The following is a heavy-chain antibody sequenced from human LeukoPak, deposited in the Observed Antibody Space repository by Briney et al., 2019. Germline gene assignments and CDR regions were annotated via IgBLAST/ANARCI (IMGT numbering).Heavy chain of an antibody. Sequence: ASVTVSCKASRYTFTNYDLNWVRQAPGQGHEWMGWMNPTSGNTGYAQKFQGRVTMTRDTSISTAYMELTSLRYEDTAVYYCARDYGGNSGWFDPWGQGTLVTVSS. CDR2: MNPTSGNT. CDR1: RYTFTNYD. D-gene: IGHD4-23*01. CDR3: ARDYGGNSGWFDP. J-gene: IGHJ5*02. V-gene: IGHV1-8*01.